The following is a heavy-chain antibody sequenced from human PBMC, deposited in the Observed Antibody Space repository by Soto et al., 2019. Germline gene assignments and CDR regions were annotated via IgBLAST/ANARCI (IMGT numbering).Heavy chain of an antibody. CDR1: GFTLDDYA. Sequence: GGSLRLSCAAAGFTLDDYAMHWVRQAPGKGLEWVSGISWNSGSIGYADSVKGRFTISRDNAKNSLYLQMNSLRVEDTALYYCAKALTATTSYNWFDPWGQGTLVTVSS. D-gene: IGHD1-1*01. CDR3: AKALTATTSYNWFDP. V-gene: IGHV3-9*01. J-gene: IGHJ5*02. CDR2: ISWNSGSI.